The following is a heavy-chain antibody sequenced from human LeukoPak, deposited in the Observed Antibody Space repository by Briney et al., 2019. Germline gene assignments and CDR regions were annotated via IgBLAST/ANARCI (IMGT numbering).Heavy chain of an antibody. CDR1: GGSISSYY. V-gene: IGHV4-59*01. CDR2: IYYNGSN. Sequence: WETLSLTCTVSGGSISSYYWRWIRQPPGKGLEWIGYIYYNGSNNHNAPLKSRRTRLVDTSKNQFSLKLSSRPAADTAAYYCVREAGGAVAGTFWDYWGQGTLVNVPS. D-gene: IGHD6-19*01. J-gene: IGHJ4*02. CDR3: VREAGGAVAGTFWDY.